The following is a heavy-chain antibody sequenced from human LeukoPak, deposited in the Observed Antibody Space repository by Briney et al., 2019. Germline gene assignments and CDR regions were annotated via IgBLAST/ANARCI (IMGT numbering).Heavy chain of an antibody. Sequence: ASVKVSCKASGGTFSSYPISWVRQAPGQGLEWMGGIIPLLGTADYAQKFQGRVTITTDESTSTAYMELSSLRSEDTAMYYCASGDTVTTTGYYYYYMDVWGKGTTVTVSS. J-gene: IGHJ6*03. CDR1: GGTFSSYP. CDR2: IIPLLGTA. CDR3: ASGDTVTTTGYYYYYMDV. V-gene: IGHV1-69*05. D-gene: IGHD4-17*01.